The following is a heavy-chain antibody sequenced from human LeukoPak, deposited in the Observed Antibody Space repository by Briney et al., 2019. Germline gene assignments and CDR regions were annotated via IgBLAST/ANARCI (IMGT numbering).Heavy chain of an antibody. Sequence: GGSLRLSCAASGFTFSNAWMSWVRQAPGKGLEWVGRIKRKTDGGTTDYAAPVKGRFTISRDDSKNTLYLQMNSLKTEDTVVYYCTTAILPDTAMVNWGQGTLVTVSS. V-gene: IGHV3-15*01. CDR1: GFTFSNAW. CDR2: IKRKTDGGTT. CDR3: TTAILPDTAMVN. J-gene: IGHJ4*02. D-gene: IGHD5-18*01.